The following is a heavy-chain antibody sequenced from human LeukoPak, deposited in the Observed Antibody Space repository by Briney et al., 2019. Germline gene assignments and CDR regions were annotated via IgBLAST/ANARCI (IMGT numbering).Heavy chain of an antibody. J-gene: IGHJ4*02. CDR2: IYHSGST. Sequence: PSQTLSLTCAVSGGSISSGGYSWSWIRQPPGKGLEWIGYIYHSGSTYYNPSLKSRVTISVDRSKNQFSLKLSSVTAADTAVYYCARGGDYYGSGSTYYFDYWGQGTLVTVSS. V-gene: IGHV4-30-2*01. CDR1: GGSISSGGYS. CDR3: ARGGDYYGSGSTYYFDY. D-gene: IGHD3-10*01.